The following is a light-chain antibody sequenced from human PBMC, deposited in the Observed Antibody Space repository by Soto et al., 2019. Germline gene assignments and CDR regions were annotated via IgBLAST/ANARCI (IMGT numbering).Light chain of an antibody. CDR1: SSDVGSYNL. V-gene: IGLV2-23*03. J-gene: IGLJ3*02. CDR3: CSYAVTSTFV. CDR2: EGS. Sequence: QSVLTQPASVSGSPGQSITIPCTGTSSDVGSYNLVSWYQHHPGKAPKLMLYEGSKRPSGVSDRFSGSKSGYTASLTISGLQAVDEADYYCCSYAVTSTFVFGGGTKVTVL.